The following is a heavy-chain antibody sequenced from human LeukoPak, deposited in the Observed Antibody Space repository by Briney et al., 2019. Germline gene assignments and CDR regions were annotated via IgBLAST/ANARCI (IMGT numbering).Heavy chain of an antibody. Sequence: SETLSLTCAVYGGSFSGYYWSRIRQPPGKGLEWIGEINHSGSSNYNPSLKSRVTISVDTSKNQFSLKLSSVTAADTAVYYCARGEDGDYYFQHWGQGTLVTVSS. CDR2: INHSGSS. V-gene: IGHV4-34*01. CDR1: GGSFSGYY. J-gene: IGHJ1*01. D-gene: IGHD4-17*01. CDR3: ARGEDGDYYFQH.